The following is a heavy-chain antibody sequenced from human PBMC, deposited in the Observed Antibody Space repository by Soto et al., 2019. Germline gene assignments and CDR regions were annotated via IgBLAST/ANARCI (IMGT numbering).Heavy chain of an antibody. D-gene: IGHD1-26*01. CDR1: GGSFSGYY. CDR3: ARAVKRKTLPRVGAFDI. J-gene: IGHJ3*02. Sequence: QVQLQQWGAGLLKPSETLSLTCAVYGGSFSGYYWSWIRQPPGKGLEWIGEINHSGSTNYNPSLKSRVTISVDTSKNQFSLKLSSVTAADTAVYYCARAVKRKTLPRVGAFDIWGQGTMVTVSS. CDR2: INHSGST. V-gene: IGHV4-34*01.